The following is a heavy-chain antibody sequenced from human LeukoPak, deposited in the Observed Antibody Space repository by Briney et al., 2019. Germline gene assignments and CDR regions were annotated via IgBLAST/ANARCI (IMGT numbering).Heavy chain of an antibody. J-gene: IGHJ4*02. V-gene: IGHV3-23*01. Sequence: GSLRLSCAASGFTFTSYAMGWVRQAPGKGLEWVSSVSGSGEGTYYADSVKGRFTISRDNSKKTLDLHMDSLRAEDTAVYYCAKERLGGNYGDYAVDYWGQGTMVTVSS. CDR2: VSGSGEGT. CDR1: GFTFTSYA. D-gene: IGHD4-17*01. CDR3: AKERLGGNYGDYAVDY.